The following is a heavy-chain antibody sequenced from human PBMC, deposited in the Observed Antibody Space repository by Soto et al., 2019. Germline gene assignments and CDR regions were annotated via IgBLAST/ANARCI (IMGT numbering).Heavy chain of an antibody. CDR1: GYTFTGYY. Sequence: ASVKVSCKASGYTFTGYYIHWVRQAPGQGLEWMGWINPNSGGTNYAQLFQARVTMTRDTSISTAYMELSRLRSDDTAVYYCATNKYFYGSRSFDPWGQGTLVTVSS. CDR3: ATNKYFYGSRSFDP. J-gene: IGHJ5*02. CDR2: INPNSGGT. V-gene: IGHV1-2*02. D-gene: IGHD3-10*01.